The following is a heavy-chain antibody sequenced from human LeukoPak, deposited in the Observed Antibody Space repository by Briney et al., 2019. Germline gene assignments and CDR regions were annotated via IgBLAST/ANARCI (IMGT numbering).Heavy chain of an antibody. D-gene: IGHD1-26*01. Sequence: ASAKVSCKASGYTFTIYGISWVRRAPGQGLEWMGWISAYNGNTNYTQKLEGRVTMTTDTSTSTAYMEQRSLRSDDTAVYYCAREMVGATANWFDPWGQGTLVTVSS. V-gene: IGHV1-18*01. CDR2: ISAYNGNT. CDR1: GYTFTIYG. J-gene: IGHJ5*02. CDR3: AREMVGATANWFDP.